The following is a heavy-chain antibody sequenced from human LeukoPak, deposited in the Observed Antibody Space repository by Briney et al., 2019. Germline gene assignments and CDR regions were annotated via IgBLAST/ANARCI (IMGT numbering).Heavy chain of an antibody. CDR3: ARDRTTVTVFDY. V-gene: IGHV3-74*01. J-gene: IGHJ4*02. D-gene: IGHD4-17*01. Sequence: GGSLRLSCAASGFTFSSYWMHWVRQAPGKGLVWVSRIHSDGSITSYADSAKGRFTVSRDNAKNTLYLQMNSLRADDTAVYYCARDRTTVTVFDYWGQGTLVTVSS. CDR2: IHSDGSIT. CDR1: GFTFSSYW.